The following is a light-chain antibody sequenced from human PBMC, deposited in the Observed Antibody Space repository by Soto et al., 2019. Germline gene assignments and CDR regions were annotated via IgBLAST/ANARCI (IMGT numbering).Light chain of an antibody. CDR2: DVS. Sequence: QSVLTQPASVSGSPGQSVTISCAGTSSDVGGYNFVSWYQQHPGKAPQLMIYDVSSRPSGVSNRFSGSKSGNTASLTISGLQAEDEADYYCSSYTSSYTYVFGTGTKVT. V-gene: IGLV2-14*03. CDR1: SSDVGGYNF. CDR3: SSYTSSYTYV. J-gene: IGLJ1*01.